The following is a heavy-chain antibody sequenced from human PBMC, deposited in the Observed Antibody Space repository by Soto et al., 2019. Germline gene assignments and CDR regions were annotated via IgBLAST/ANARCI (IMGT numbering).Heavy chain of an antibody. Sequence: GGSLRLSCAASGFTFDDYAMHWVRQAPGKGLEWVSGISWNSGSIGYADSVKGQFTISRDNAKNSLYLQMNSLRAEDTALYYCAKVGVGATTLDAFDIWGQGTMVTVSS. CDR3: AKVGVGATTLDAFDI. V-gene: IGHV3-9*01. J-gene: IGHJ3*02. CDR1: GFTFDDYA. D-gene: IGHD1-26*01. CDR2: ISWNSGSI.